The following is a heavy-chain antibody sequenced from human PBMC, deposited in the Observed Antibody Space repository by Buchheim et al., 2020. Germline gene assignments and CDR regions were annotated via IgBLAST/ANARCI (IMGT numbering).Heavy chain of an antibody. CDR3: AKDRGSRGIAAPADA. D-gene: IGHD6-6*01. CDR2: ISYDGSNK. V-gene: IGHV3-30*18. J-gene: IGHJ6*02. Sequence: QVQLVESGGGVVQPGRSLRLSCAASGFTFSSYGMHWVRQAPGKGLEWVAVISYDGSNKYYADSVKGRFTISRDNSKNTLYLQMNSLRAEDTAVYYCAKDRGSRGIAAPADAWGQGTT. CDR1: GFTFSSYG.